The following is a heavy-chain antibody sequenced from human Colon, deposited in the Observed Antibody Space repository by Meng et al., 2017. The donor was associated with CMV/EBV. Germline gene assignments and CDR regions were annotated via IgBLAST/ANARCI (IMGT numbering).Heavy chain of an antibody. Sequence: GGSLRLSCVASGFTVSRYKMNWVRQAPGKGPEWVSHIASGGAIYADSVKGRFTTSRDNAKNSLYLQMNSLRVEDTAVYYCAREGEYQLVHWFDYWGQGSLVTVSS. CDR1: GFTVSRYK. V-gene: IGHV3-69-1*01. D-gene: IGHD2-2*01. CDR3: AREGEYQLVHWFDY. CDR2: IASGGAI. J-gene: IGHJ4*02.